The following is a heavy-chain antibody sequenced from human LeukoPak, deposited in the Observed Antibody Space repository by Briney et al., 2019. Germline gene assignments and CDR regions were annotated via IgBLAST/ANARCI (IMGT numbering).Heavy chain of an antibody. J-gene: IGHJ4*02. D-gene: IGHD3-22*01. CDR2: ISYDGSNK. CDR1: GFTFSSYW. Sequence: GGSLRLSCAASGFTFSSYWMHWVRQAPGKGLEWVAVISYDGSNKYYADSVKGRFTISRDNSKNTLYLQMNSLRAEDTAVYYCARDSDYYDSSGSYFDYWGQGTLVTVSS. CDR3: ARDSDYYDSSGSYFDY. V-gene: IGHV3-30-3*01.